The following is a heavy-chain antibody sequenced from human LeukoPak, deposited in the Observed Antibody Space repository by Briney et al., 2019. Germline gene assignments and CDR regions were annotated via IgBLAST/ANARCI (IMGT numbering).Heavy chain of an antibody. V-gene: IGHV4-34*01. CDR2: INHSGST. J-gene: IGHJ5*02. D-gene: IGHD2-2*01. CDR1: GGSFSGYY. Sequence: SETLSLTCAVYGGSFSGYYWSWIRQPPGKGLEWIGEINHSGSTNYNPSLKSRVTISVDTSKNQFSLKLSSVTAADTAVYYCARAIGYCSSTSCYEAGWFDPWGQGTLVTVSS. CDR3: ARAIGYCSSTSCYEAGWFDP.